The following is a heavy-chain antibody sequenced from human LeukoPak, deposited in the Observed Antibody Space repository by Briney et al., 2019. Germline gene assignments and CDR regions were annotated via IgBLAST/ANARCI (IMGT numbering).Heavy chain of an antibody. Sequence: PGGSLRLSCAASGFIFSSYSMNWVRQAPGKGLEWVSSISSSSSYIYYADSVKGRFTISRDNAKNSLYLQMNSLRAEDTAVYYCARDGDGPYYFDYWGQGTLVTVSS. J-gene: IGHJ4*02. CDR3: ARDGDGPYYFDY. V-gene: IGHV3-21*01. D-gene: IGHD2-21*01. CDR1: GFIFSSYS. CDR2: ISSSSSYI.